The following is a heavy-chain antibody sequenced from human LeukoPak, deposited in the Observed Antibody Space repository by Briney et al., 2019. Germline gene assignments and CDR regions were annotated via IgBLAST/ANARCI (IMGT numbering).Heavy chain of an antibody. D-gene: IGHD3-10*01. CDR1: GITVSTNY. CDR3: ARETYGSGSPDAFDI. J-gene: IGHJ3*02. Sequence: GGSLRLSCAASGITVSTNYMSWVRQAPGKGLEWVSVIYSGGSTYYADSVKGRFTISRDNSKNTLYLQMNSLRAEDTAVYYCARETYGSGSPDAFDIWGQGTMVTVSS. CDR2: IYSGGST. V-gene: IGHV3-53*01.